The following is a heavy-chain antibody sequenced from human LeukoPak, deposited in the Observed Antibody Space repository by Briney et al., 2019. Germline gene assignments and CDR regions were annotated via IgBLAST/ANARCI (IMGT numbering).Heavy chain of an antibody. Sequence: AGESLKISCKASGYSFTNYWIGWVRQMPGKGLAWMGIIYPSDSDIRYSPSFQGQVTISADKSINTAYLQWSSLKASDTAIYHCARAGTSNYRFFDSWGQGTLVTVSS. CDR1: GYSFTNYW. CDR2: IYPSDSDI. CDR3: ARAGTSNYRFFDS. J-gene: IGHJ4*02. D-gene: IGHD4-11*01. V-gene: IGHV5-51*01.